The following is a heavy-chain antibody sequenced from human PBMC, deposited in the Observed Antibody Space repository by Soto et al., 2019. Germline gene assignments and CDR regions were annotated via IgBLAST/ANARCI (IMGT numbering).Heavy chain of an antibody. CDR2: IKSKTDGGTT. V-gene: IGHV3-15*01. Sequence: GSLRLSSAASGFTFSNAGMSWVRQAPGKGLEWVGRIKSKTDGGTTDYAAPVKGRFTISRDDSKNTLYLQMNSLKTEDTAVYYCTTAGITMVRGPIGYYGMDVWGQGTTVTVSS. CDR3: TTAGITMVRGPIGYYGMDV. D-gene: IGHD3-10*01. J-gene: IGHJ6*02. CDR1: GFTFSNAG.